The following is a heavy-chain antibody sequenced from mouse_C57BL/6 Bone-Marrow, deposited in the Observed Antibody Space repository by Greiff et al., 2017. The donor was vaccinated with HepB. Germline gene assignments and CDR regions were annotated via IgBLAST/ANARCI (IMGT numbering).Heavy chain of an antibody. CDR3: AREGYYDYGNYDMDY. J-gene: IGHJ4*01. D-gene: IGHD2-4*01. V-gene: IGHV1-69*01. CDR2: IDPSDSYT. CDR1: GYTFTSYW. Sequence: QVQLQQPGAELVMPGASVKLSCKASGYTFTSYWMHWVKQRPGQGLEWIGEIDPSDSYTNYNQKFKGKSTLTVDKSSSTAYMQLSSLTSEDSAVYYCAREGYYDYGNYDMDYWGQGTSVTVSS.